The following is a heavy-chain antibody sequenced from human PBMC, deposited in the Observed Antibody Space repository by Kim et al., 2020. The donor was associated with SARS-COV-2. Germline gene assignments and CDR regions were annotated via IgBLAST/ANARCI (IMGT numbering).Heavy chain of an antibody. CDR2: IIPILGIA. J-gene: IGHJ4*02. CDR1: GGTFSSYA. V-gene: IGHV1-69*04. Sequence: SVKVSCKASGGTFSSYAISWVRQAPGQGLEWMGRIIPILGIANYAQKFQGRVTITADKSTSTAYMELSSLRSEDTAVYYCARYGTTGTGQYTPLDYWGQGTLVTVSS. CDR3: ARYGTTGTGQYTPLDY. D-gene: IGHD1-1*01.